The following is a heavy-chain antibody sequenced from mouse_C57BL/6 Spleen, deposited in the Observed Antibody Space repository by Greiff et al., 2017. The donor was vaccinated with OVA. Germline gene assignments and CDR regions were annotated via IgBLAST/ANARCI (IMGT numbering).Heavy chain of an antibody. CDR1: GYAFSSSW. CDR3: ARRAGTGAMDY. V-gene: IGHV1-82*01. D-gene: IGHD3-1*01. CDR2: IYPGDGDT. Sequence: VQLQQSGPELVKPGASVKISCKASGYAFSSSWMNWVKQRPGKGLEWIGRIYPGDGDTNYNGKFKGKATLTADKSSSTAYMQLRSLTSEDAAVYCCARRAGTGAMDYWGQGTSVTVSS. J-gene: IGHJ4*01.